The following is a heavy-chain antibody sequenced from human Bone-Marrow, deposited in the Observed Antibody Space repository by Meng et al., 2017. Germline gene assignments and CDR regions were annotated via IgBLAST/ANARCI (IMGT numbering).Heavy chain of an antibody. CDR3: ARDEDISAAGKLFGDY. V-gene: IGHV4-39*07. CDR1: GGSISSSSYY. D-gene: IGHD6-13*01. J-gene: IGHJ4*02. CDR2: IYYSGST. Sequence: GSLRLSCTVSGGSISSSSYYWGWIRQPPGKGLEWIGSIYYSGSTYYNPSLKSRVTISVDTSISTAYMELSGLRSDDTAMYYCARDEDISAAGKLFGDYWGQGTLVTVSS.